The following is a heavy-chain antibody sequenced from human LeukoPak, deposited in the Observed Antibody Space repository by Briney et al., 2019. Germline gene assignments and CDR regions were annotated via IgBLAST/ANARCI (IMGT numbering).Heavy chain of an antibody. Sequence: GGSLRLSCAASGFTFSSYAMSWVRQAPGKGLEWVSAISGSGGSTYYADSVKGRFTISRDNSKNTLYLQMNSLRAEDTAVYYCAKGPSCYDSSGLTFDPWGQGTLVTVSS. CDR3: AKGPSCYDSSGLTFDP. V-gene: IGHV3-23*01. CDR2: ISGSGGST. D-gene: IGHD3-22*01. CDR1: GFTFSSYA. J-gene: IGHJ5*02.